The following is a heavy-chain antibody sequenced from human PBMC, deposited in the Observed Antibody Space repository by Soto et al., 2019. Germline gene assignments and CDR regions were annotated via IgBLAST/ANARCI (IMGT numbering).Heavy chain of an antibody. V-gene: IGHV1-8*01. J-gene: IGHJ4*02. CDR3: ASQPARGYSSRWYYFDY. CDR1: GYTFTSYD. Sequence: ASVKVSCKASGYTFTSYDINWVRQATGQGLEWMGWMNPNSGNTGYAQKFQGRVTMTRNTSISTAYMELSSLRSEDTAVYYCASQPARGYSSRWYYFDYWGQGTLVTVSS. CDR2: MNPNSGNT. D-gene: IGHD6-13*01.